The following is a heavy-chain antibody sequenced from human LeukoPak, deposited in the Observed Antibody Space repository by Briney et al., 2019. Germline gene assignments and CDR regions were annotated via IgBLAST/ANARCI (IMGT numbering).Heavy chain of an antibody. CDR2: IYYSGST. Sequence: SETLSLTCTVSGGSISSYYWSWIRQPPGKGLEWIGSIYYSGSTYYNPSLKSRVTISVDTSKNQFSLKLSSVTAADTAVYYCARHLTGYSSSQLDPWGQGTLVTVSS. D-gene: IGHD6-13*01. CDR3: ARHLTGYSSSQLDP. V-gene: IGHV4-59*05. CDR1: GGSISSYY. J-gene: IGHJ5*02.